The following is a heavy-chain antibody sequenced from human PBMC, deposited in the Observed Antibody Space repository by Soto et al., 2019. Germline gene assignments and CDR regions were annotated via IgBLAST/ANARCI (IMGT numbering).Heavy chain of an antibody. D-gene: IGHD5-12*01. V-gene: IGHV1-3*01. CDR2: INAGNGIA. J-gene: IGHJ6*03. CDR3: VRDYILAPAHYYHYMDA. Sequence: QVQLVQSGAEVRNAGASVKVSCEGSGYTFTNFAIHWVRQAPGQRLEWMGWINAGNGIARYAQRFQGRVSFTTDTSANTAYMEVSSLRSEDTAVYHCVRDYILAPAHYYHYMDAWGTWTTVTVSS. CDR1: GYTFTNFA.